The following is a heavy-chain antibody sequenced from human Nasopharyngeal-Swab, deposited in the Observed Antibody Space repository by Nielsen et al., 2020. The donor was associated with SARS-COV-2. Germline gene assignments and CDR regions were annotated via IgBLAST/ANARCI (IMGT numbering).Heavy chain of an antibody. J-gene: IGHJ4*02. CDR2: ISSSGSTI. CDR1: GFTFSDYY. CDR3: ASMYYYDSSGYYHLMDYFDY. Sequence: GGSLRLSCAASGFTFSDYYMSWIRQAPGKGLEWVSYISSSGSTIYYADSVKGRFTISRDNSKNTLYLQMNSLRAEDTAVYYCASMYYYDSSGYYHLMDYFDYWGQGTLVTVSS. D-gene: IGHD3-22*01. V-gene: IGHV3-11*04.